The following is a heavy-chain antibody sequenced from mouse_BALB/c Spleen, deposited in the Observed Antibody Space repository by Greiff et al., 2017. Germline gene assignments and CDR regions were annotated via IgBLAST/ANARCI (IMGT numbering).Heavy chain of an antibody. CDR1: GYTFTDYA. D-gene: IGHD2-10*01. J-gene: IGHJ3*01. Sequence: VQLQQSGAELVRPGVSVKISCKGSGYTFTDYAMHWVKQSHAKSLEWIGVISTYYGDASYNQKFKGKATMTVDKSSSTAYMELARLTSEDSAIYYCAREGTSYYGNYVWFAYWGQGTLVTVSA. CDR2: ISTYYGDA. V-gene: IGHV1S137*01. CDR3: AREGTSYYGNYVWFAY.